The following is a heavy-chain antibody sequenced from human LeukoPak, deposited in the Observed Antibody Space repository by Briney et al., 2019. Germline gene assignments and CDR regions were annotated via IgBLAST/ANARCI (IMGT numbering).Heavy chain of an antibody. V-gene: IGHV1-69*06. J-gene: IGHJ5*02. CDR1: GGTFSSYA. CDR3: AREFRYGDFGSFDP. Sequence: SVKVSCKASGGTFSSYAISWVRQAPGQGLEWMGGIIPIFGTANYAQKFKGRVTITADKSTSTAYMELSSLRSEDTAVYYCAREFRYGDFGSFDPWGQGTLVTVSS. D-gene: IGHD4-17*01. CDR2: IIPIFGTA.